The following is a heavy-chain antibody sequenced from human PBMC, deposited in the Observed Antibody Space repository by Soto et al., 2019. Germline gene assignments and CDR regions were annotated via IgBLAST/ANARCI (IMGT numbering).Heavy chain of an antibody. CDR2: MNPNSGNT. V-gene: IGHV1-8*01. J-gene: IGHJ5*02. D-gene: IGHD2-2*02. CDR3: ARGQPHCSSTSCYIFLGAEQDLNSFDP. CDR1: GYTFTSYD. Sequence: ASVKVSCKASGYTFTSYDINWVRQATGQGLEWMGWMNPNSGNTGYAQRFQGRVTMTRNTSISTAYMELSSLRSEDTAVYYCARGQPHCSSTSCYIFLGAEQDLNSFDPWGQGTLVTV.